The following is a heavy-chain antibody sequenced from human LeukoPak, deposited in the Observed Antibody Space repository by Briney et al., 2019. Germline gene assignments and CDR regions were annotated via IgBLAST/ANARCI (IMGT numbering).Heavy chain of an antibody. CDR3: ASGPVTEGGYYFDY. Sequence: ASVKVSCKASGYTFANYGINWVRQAPGQGLEWMGWISVYNGNTNYAQNLQGRVTMTTDTSTSTAYMELKSLRSDDTAVYYCASGPVTEGGYYFDYWGQGTLVTVSS. CDR2: ISVYNGNT. CDR1: GYTFANYG. V-gene: IGHV1-18*01. D-gene: IGHD2-21*02. J-gene: IGHJ4*02.